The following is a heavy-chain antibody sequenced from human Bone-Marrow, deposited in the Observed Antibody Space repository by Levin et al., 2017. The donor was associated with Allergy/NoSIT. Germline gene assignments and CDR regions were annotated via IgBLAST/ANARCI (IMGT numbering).Heavy chain of an antibody. CDR3: ARRGAVAGAPIFDH. CDR1: GGSISSNSYY. Sequence: SETLSLTCTVSGGSISSNSYYWSWIRQPPGKGLEWIGSVYFSGSTYYAPSLKSRVTVSIDTPKNQFSLKLSSVTAADTAVYYCARRGAVAGAPIFDHWGQGTLVTVSS. J-gene: IGHJ4*02. V-gene: IGHV4-39*01. D-gene: IGHD6-19*01. CDR2: VYFSGST.